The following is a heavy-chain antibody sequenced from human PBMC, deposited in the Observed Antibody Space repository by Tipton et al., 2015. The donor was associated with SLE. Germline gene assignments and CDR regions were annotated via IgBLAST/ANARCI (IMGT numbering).Heavy chain of an antibody. J-gene: IGHJ4*02. CDR2: ISYGGEDT. D-gene: IGHD3-3*01. CDR3: SWSLNF. Sequence: SLRLSCTASGFIFGDYYMSWSRQAPGKGLEWISYISYGGEDTFYADALKGRFTISRDNAKKTMYLEINSLRVEDTAVYFCSWSLNFWGQGILVTVSS. CDR1: GFIFGDYY. V-gene: IGHV3-11*04.